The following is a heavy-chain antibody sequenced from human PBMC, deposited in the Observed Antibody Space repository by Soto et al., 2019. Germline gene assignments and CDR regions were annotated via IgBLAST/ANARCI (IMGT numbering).Heavy chain of an antibody. CDR3: AREGSAPYYYYGMDA. CDR2: INTHNGNT. CDR1: GYTFTTYG. V-gene: IGHV1-18*01. J-gene: IGHJ6*02. Sequence: ASVKVSCKASGYTFTTYGISWVRQAPGQGLEWLGWINTHNGNTNYAQNLQGRVIMTADTSTSTAYMELRSLRSDDTAIYYCAREGSAPYYYYGMDAWGQGTTVTVSS. D-gene: IGHD3-10*01.